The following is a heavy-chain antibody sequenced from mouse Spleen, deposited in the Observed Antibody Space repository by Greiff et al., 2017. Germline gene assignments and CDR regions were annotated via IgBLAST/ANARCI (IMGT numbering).Heavy chain of an antibody. CDR2: INPSSGYT. D-gene: IGHD1-3*01. J-gene: IGHJ3*01. CDR1: GYTFTSYW. CDR3: ARGNPTATKGFAY. Sequence: QVQLQQSGAELAKPGASVKLSCKASGYTFTSYWMHWVKQRPGQGLEWIGYINPSSGYTKYNQKFKDKATLTADKSSSTAYMQLSSLTYEESAVYYCARGNPTATKGFAYWGQGTLVTVSA. V-gene: IGHV1-7*01.